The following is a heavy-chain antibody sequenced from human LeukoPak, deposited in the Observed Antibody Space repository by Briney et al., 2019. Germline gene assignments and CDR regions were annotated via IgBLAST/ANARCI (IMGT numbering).Heavy chain of an antibody. Sequence: GGSLRHSCAASGFTFSGYAMTWVRQAPGQGLEWVSSISGSGGGTKYADSVQGRFTISRDNSENSMYVDMNSLRAEDTALYYCARRFDYWGQGTLVTVSS. CDR1: GFTFSGYA. CDR3: ARRFDY. CDR2: ISGSGGGT. J-gene: IGHJ4*02. V-gene: IGHV3-23*01.